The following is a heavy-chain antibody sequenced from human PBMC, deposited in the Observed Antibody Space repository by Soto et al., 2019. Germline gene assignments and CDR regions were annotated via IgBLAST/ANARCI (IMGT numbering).Heavy chain of an antibody. D-gene: IGHD3-3*01. CDR3: ARMGATIFGVVTYYGMDV. V-gene: IGHV1-8*01. J-gene: IGHJ6*02. CDR1: GYTFTSYD. CDR2: MNPNSGNT. Sequence: QVQLVQSGAEVKKPGASVKVSCKASGYTFTSYDINWVRQATGQGLEWMGWMNPNSGNTGYAQKFQGRVTMTRNTSISTAYMELSSLRSEDTAVYYCARMGATIFGVVTYYGMDVWGQGTTVTVSS.